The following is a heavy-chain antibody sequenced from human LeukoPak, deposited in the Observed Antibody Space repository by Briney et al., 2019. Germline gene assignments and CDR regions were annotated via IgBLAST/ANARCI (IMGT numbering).Heavy chain of an antibody. CDR2: INNEGTTI. CDR1: GLTFSNSW. V-gene: IGHV3-74*01. J-gene: IGHJ1*01. D-gene: IGHD3-10*01. Sequence: GGSLRLSCEASGLTFSNSWMHWVRQAPGKGLVWVSRINNEGTTISYADSVKGRFTISRDNDKNTLYLQMNSLRAEDTAVYYCARVSGLGMNEYYQHWGQGTLVTVAS. CDR3: ARVSGLGMNEYYQH.